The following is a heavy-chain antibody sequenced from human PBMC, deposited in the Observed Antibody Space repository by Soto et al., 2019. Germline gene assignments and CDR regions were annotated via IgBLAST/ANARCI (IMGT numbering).Heavy chain of an antibody. V-gene: IGHV3-66*01. D-gene: IGHD4-17*01. J-gene: IGHJ4*02. CDR1: GFTVSSNY. Sequence: VQLVESGGGLVQPGGSLRLSCAASGFTVSSNYMSWVRQAPGKGLEWVSVIYSGGSTYYADSVKGRFTISRDNSKNTLYLQMNSLRAEDTAVYYCARDPYYGDYFFDYWGQGTLVTVSS. CDR2: IYSGGST. CDR3: ARDPYYGDYFFDY.